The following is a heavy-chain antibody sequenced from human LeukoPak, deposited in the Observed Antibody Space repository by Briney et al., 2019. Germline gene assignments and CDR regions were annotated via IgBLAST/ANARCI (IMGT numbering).Heavy chain of an antibody. CDR1: GFTFGSYG. CDR2: IRSDGSNK. Sequence: GGSLRLSCAASGFTFGSYGMHWVRQAPGKGLEWVTFIRSDGSNKYYADSVKGRFTISRDNSKNTLYLQMNSLRAEDTAVYYCAKDRHYYGSGSYTFDYWGQGTLVTVSS. D-gene: IGHD3-10*01. CDR3: AKDRHYYGSGSYTFDY. J-gene: IGHJ4*02. V-gene: IGHV3-30*02.